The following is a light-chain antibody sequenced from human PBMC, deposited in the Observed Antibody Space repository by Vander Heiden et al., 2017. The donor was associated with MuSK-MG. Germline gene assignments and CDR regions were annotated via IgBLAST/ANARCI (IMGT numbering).Light chain of an antibody. CDR3: QQYNSYSPWT. CDR2: DAS. CDR1: QSISSW. Sequence: DIQMTQSPSPLFASVGDRVTITCRASQSISSWLAWYQQTPGKAPELLIYDASTLQSWVPSRFSGSGSGTEFTLTISSRQPDDFATYYCQQYNSYSPWTFGQGTKVEIK. V-gene: IGKV1-5*01. J-gene: IGKJ1*01.